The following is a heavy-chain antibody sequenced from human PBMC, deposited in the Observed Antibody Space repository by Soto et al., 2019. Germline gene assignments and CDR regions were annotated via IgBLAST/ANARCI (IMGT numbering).Heavy chain of an antibody. D-gene: IGHD3-16*01. CDR1: GFTFSSYD. J-gene: IGHJ4*02. Sequence: GGSLRLSCAASGFTFSSYDMSWVRQAPGKGLEWVSAISGSAGDTYYADSVKGRFTISRDNSKNTLYLQMSSLRAEDTAVYYCANLLYDNIWGSFGYWGQGTLVTVSS. CDR2: ISGSAGDT. CDR3: ANLLYDNIWGSFGY. V-gene: IGHV3-23*01.